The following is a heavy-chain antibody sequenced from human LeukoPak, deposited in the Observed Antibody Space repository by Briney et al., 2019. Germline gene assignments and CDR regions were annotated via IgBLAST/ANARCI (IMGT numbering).Heavy chain of an antibody. Sequence: ASVKVSCKASGYTFTSYYMHWVRQAPGQGLEWMGIINPSGGSTSYAQKFQGRVTMTRDTSTSTVYMELSSLRSEDTAVYYCATMRRMDYGDYEGPDYWGQGTLVTVSS. J-gene: IGHJ4*02. CDR2: INPSGGST. D-gene: IGHD4-17*01. V-gene: IGHV1-46*01. CDR1: GYTFTSYY. CDR3: ATMRRMDYGDYEGPDY.